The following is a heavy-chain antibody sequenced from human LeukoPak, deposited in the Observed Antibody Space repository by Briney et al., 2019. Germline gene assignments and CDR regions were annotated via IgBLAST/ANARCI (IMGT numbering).Heavy chain of an antibody. V-gene: IGHV4-59*08. CDR3: ARHGGSWTFDY. CDR2: TGYSVST. Sequence: KASETLSLTCTVSGGSIGSYYWSWIRQPPGKGLEWIAYTGYSVSTSCNPSFKSRVTMSMDTSKNQFSLKLNSVTAADTAVYYCARHGGSWTFDYWGQGTLVTVSS. J-gene: IGHJ4*02. CDR1: GGSIGSYY. D-gene: IGHD6-13*01.